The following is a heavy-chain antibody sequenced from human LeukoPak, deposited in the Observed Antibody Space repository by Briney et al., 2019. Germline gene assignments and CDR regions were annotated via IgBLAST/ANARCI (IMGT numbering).Heavy chain of an antibody. J-gene: IGHJ4*02. D-gene: IGHD6-6*01. CDR3: ARGGRSSELV. Sequence: GGSLRLSCAASGFTFSSYAMHWVRQVPGKGLECVSIIYSTGDTYYADSVKGRFTISRDVSKNTVYLQMNSLRAEDTAVYYCARGGRSSELVWGQGTRVTVSS. V-gene: IGHV3-53*01. CDR2: IYSTGDT. CDR1: GFTFSSYA.